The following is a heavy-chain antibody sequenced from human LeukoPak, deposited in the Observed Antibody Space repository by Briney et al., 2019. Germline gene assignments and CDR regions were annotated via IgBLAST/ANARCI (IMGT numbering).Heavy chain of an antibody. CDR2: IYPGDSDT. CDR3: ARTSCSGGSCYGSFDI. J-gene: IGHJ3*02. V-gene: IGHV5-51*01. CDR1: GYSFTSYW. D-gene: IGHD2-15*01. Sequence: GESLKISFKGSGYSFTSYWIGWVRQMPGKGLEWMGIIYPGDSDTRYSPSFQGQVTISADKSISTAYLQWSSLKASDTAMYYCARTSCSGGSCYGSFDIWGQGTMVTVSS.